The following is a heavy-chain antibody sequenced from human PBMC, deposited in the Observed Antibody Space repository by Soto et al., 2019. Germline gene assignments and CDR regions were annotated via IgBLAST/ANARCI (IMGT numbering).Heavy chain of an antibody. V-gene: IGHV4-34*01. CDR2: INHSGST. Sequence: PSETLSLTCAVYGGSFSGYFWSWIRQPPGKGLEWIGEINHSGSTNYNPSLKSRVTISVDTSKNQFSLKLSSVTAADTALYFCARGSSTGKTSDYYYGMDVCGQGPTVPVYS. J-gene: IGHJ6*02. D-gene: IGHD1-1*01. CDR3: ARGSSTGKTSDYYYGMDV. CDR1: GGSFSGYF.